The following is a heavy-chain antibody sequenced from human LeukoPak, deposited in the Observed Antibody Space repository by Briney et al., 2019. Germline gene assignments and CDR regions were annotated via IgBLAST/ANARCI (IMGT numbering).Heavy chain of an antibody. CDR3: ARWLAAAGENYYYYYMDV. CDR1: GFTFSSYS. CDR2: IISSSSYM. V-gene: IGHV3-21*01. D-gene: IGHD6-13*01. Sequence: GGSLRLSCAASGFTFSSYSMNWVRQAPGKGREWVSSIISSSSYMYYADSVKGRFTISRDNAKNSLYLQINSLRAEDTAVYYCARWLAAAGENYYYYYMDVWGKGPTVTVSS. J-gene: IGHJ6*03.